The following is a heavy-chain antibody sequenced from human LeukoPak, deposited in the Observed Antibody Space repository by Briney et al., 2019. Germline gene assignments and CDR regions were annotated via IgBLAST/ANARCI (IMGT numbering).Heavy chain of an antibody. CDR3: ARGGVLDKALRYYYGMDV. J-gene: IGHJ6*02. CDR2: INPNSGGT. Sequence: GASVKVSFTASGYTFTGYYMHWVRQAPGQGLEWMGWINPNSGGTNYAQKFQGRVTMTRDTSISTAYMELSRLRSDDTAVYYCARGGVLDKALRYYYGMDVWGQGTTVTVSS. V-gene: IGHV1-2*02. CDR1: GYTFTGYY. D-gene: IGHD2-8*01.